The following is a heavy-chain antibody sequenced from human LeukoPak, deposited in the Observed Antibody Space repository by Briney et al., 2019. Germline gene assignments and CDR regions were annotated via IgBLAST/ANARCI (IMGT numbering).Heavy chain of an antibody. Sequence: GGSLRPSCVASGFTFSSYEINWVRQAPGKGLEWISHISSSGSTIYYADFLRGRFTTSRDNAKNSVYLQMNSLRAEDTAVYYCARASGVSVPAGYWGQGTLVTVSS. CDR1: GFTFSSYE. CDR3: ARASGVSVPAGY. J-gene: IGHJ4*02. CDR2: ISSSGSTI. D-gene: IGHD2-8*01. V-gene: IGHV3-48*03.